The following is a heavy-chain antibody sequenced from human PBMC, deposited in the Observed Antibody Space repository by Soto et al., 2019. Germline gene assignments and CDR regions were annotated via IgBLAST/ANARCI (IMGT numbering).Heavy chain of an antibody. J-gene: IGHJ6*02. D-gene: IGHD3-22*01. CDR3: ARPQYYYDSSGYYPGGYYYGMDV. Sequence: QVQLVQSGAEVKKPGSSVKVSCKASGGTFSSYAISWVRQAPGQGLEWMGGIIPIFGTANYAQKFQGRVTITADKSTSTAYMELSSLRSEDTAVYYCARPQYYYDSSGYYPGGYYYGMDVWGQGTTVTVSS. V-gene: IGHV1-69*06. CDR2: IIPIFGTA. CDR1: GGTFSSYA.